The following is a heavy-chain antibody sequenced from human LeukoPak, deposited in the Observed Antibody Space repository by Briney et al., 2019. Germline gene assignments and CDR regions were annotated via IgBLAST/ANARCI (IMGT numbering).Heavy chain of an antibody. CDR3: ARGSSRAIDY. CDR2: IYYSGST. D-gene: IGHD3-10*01. Sequence: KPSETLSLTCTVSGGSISSYYWSWLRQPPGKGLEWIGYIYYSGSTNYNPSLKSRVTISVDTSKNQFSLKLSSVTAADTAVYYCARGSSRAIDYWGQGTLVTVSS. CDR1: GGSISSYY. J-gene: IGHJ4*02. V-gene: IGHV4-59*01.